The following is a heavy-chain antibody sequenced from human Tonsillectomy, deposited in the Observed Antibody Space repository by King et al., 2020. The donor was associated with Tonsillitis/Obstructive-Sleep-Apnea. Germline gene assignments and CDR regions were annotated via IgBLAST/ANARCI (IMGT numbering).Heavy chain of an antibody. D-gene: IGHD7-27*01. CDR2: IYYSGST. J-gene: IGHJ3*02. CDR1: GGSISSGGYY. Sequence: VQLQESGPGLVKPSQTLSLTCTVSGGSISSGGYYWSWIRQHPGKGLEWIGYIYYSGSTYYNPSLKSRVTISVDTSKNQFSLKLSSGTAADTAVYYCARAGAGEGAFDIWGQGTMVTVSS. V-gene: IGHV4-31*03. CDR3: ARAGAGEGAFDI.